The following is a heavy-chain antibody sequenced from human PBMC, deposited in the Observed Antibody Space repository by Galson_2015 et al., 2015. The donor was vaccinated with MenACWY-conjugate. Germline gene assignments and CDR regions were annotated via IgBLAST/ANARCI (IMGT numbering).Heavy chain of an antibody. CDR3: ARDVAVGGSDY. Sequence: SLRLSCAGSGITLSNYWMNWVRQAPGKGLEWVGSIKQDGSEKNYVDSVKGRFTFSRDNAKNSLYLQMNSLRAEDTAVYYCARDVAVGGSDYWGQGTRVTVSS. CDR1: GITLSNYW. V-gene: IGHV3-7*03. CDR2: IKQDGSEK. J-gene: IGHJ4*02. D-gene: IGHD6-19*01.